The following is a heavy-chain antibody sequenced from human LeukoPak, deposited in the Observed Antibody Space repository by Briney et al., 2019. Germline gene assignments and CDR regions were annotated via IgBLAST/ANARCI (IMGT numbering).Heavy chain of an antibody. J-gene: IGHJ6*03. CDR3: ARVISPEIYFYFSEYYYMDV. Sequence: GASVKVSCKASGYTFTSYDINWVRQATGQGLEWMGWMNPNSGNTGYAQKFQGRVTITRNTSISTAYMELSSLRSEDTAVYFCARVISPEIYFYFSEYYYMDVWGKGATVTVSS. CDR1: GYTFTSYD. CDR2: MNPNSGNT. V-gene: IGHV1-8*03. D-gene: IGHD3/OR15-3a*01.